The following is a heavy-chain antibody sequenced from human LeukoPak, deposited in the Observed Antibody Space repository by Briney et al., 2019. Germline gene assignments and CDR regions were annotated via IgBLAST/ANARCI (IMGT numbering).Heavy chain of an antibody. Sequence: RGESREISCKGSGYSFTSYWISWVRQMPGKGLEWMGRIDPGDSYTNYSPSFQGHVTISADKSISTAYLQWSSLKASDTAMYYCARHPFDLYPIDYWGQGTLVTVTS. CDR2: IDPGDSYT. J-gene: IGHJ4*02. D-gene: IGHD2-8*01. CDR3: ARHPFDLYPIDY. CDR1: GYSFTSYW. V-gene: IGHV5-10-1*01.